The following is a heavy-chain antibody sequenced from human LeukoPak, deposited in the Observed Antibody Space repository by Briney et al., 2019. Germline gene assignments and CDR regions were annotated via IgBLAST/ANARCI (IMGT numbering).Heavy chain of an antibody. Sequence: SETLSLTCTVSGGSISSYYWNWIRQPPGKGLEWIGYIYYSGSTNYNPSLKSRVTMSVDTSKNQFSLNLSSVTAADTAVYYCARFSSIAAAFDYWGLGTLVTVSS. J-gene: IGHJ4*02. CDR1: GGSISSYY. CDR3: ARFSSIAAAFDY. V-gene: IGHV4-59*12. D-gene: IGHD6-13*01. CDR2: IYYSGST.